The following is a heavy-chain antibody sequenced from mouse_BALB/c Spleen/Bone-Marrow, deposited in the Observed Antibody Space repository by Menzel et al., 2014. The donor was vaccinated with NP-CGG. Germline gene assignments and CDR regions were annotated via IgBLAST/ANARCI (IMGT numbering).Heavy chain of an antibody. CDR3: ARYYYGSSAYAMDY. CDR2: ISYSGST. Sequence: ESGPGLVKPSQSLSLTCTVTGYSITSDYAWNWIRQFPGNKLEWMGYISYSGSTSYNPSLKSRISITRDTSKNQFFLQLNSVTTEDTATYYCARYYYGSSAYAMDYWGQGTSVTVSS. D-gene: IGHD1-1*01. J-gene: IGHJ4*01. V-gene: IGHV3-2*02. CDR1: GYSITSDYA.